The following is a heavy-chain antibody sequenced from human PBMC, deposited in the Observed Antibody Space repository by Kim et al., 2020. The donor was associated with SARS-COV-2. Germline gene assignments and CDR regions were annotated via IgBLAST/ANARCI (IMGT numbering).Heavy chain of an antibody. J-gene: IGHJ4*02. Sequence: VEGRFSISRDNSKNTVYLQMDSLRPEDAAVYYCAKHVYDFWSGYYTSYFDYWGPGILVAVSS. D-gene: IGHD3-3*01. V-gene: IGHV3-23*01. CDR3: AKHVYDFWSGYYTSYFDY.